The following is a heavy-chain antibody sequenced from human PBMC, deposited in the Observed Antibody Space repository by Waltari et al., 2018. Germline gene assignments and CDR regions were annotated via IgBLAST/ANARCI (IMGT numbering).Heavy chain of an antibody. D-gene: IGHD5-18*01. Sequence: QVQLQQWGAGLLKPSETLSLTCAVYGGSFSGYYWSWIRQPPGKGLEWIGEINHSGSTNSNRTLKSRGTISVDTSKKQFSLKLRSVTAADTAVYYCARGYSYGYGSSSRYWYFDLWGRGTLVTVSS. CDR2: INHSGST. CDR3: ARGYSYGYGSSSRYWYFDL. CDR1: GGSFSGYY. J-gene: IGHJ2*01. V-gene: IGHV4-34*01.